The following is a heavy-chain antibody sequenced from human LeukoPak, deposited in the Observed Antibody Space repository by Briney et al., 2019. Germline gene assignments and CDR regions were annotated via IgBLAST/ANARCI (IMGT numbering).Heavy chain of an antibody. D-gene: IGHD3-9*01. J-gene: IGHJ6*03. V-gene: IGHV4-4*08. CDR2: IVSSGSA. Sequence: SETLSLTCNVSGGSINSYYWTWLRQPPGKALEWIGYIVSSGSAYYNPSLESRVTISLDTSKNHFSLELSYVTAADTAIYYCARRDFYYYYMDVWGKGTTVTVSS. CDR3: ARRDFYYYYMDV. CDR1: GGSINSYY.